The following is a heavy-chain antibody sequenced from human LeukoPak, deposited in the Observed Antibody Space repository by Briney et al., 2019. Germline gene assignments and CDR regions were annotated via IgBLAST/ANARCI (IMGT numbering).Heavy chain of an antibody. CDR1: GGSISSYY. Sequence: SETLSLTCTVSGGSISSYYWSWIRRPPGKGLEWIGYIYYSGTTNYNPSLKSRVTISVDTSKSQFSLKLSSATAADTAVYSCARSTVATFSGFDIWGQGTMVTVSS. CDR3: ARSTVATFSGFDI. CDR2: IYYSGTT. D-gene: IGHD4-17*01. J-gene: IGHJ3*02. V-gene: IGHV4-59*01.